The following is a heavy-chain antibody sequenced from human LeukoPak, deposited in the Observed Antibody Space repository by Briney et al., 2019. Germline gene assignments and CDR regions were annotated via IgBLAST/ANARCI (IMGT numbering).Heavy chain of an antibody. Sequence: GGFLRLSCAASGFTVSSNYMSWVRQAPGKGLEWVSVIYSGGSTFYADSVKGRFTISRDNSKNTLYLQMNSLRVEDTAVYYCAKTSLSWSGYYLGDYYYYYMDVWGKGTTVTVSS. D-gene: IGHD3-3*01. V-gene: IGHV3-66*02. CDR2: IYSGGST. CDR3: AKTSLSWSGYYLGDYYYYYMDV. CDR1: GFTVSSNY. J-gene: IGHJ6*03.